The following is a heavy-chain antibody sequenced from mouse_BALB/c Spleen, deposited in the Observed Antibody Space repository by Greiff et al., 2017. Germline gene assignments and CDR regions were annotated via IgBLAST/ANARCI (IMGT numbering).Heavy chain of an antibody. V-gene: IGHV5-17*02. CDR1: GFTFSSFG. J-gene: IGHJ1*01. D-gene: IGHD1-1*01. Sequence: EVKLVESGGGLVQPGGSRKLSCAASGFTFSSFGMHWVRQAPEKGLEWVAYISSGSSTIYYADTVKGRFTISRDNPKNTLFLQMTSLRSEDTAMYYCARGDGSSFPYWYFDVWGAGTTVTVSS. CDR2: ISSGSSTI. CDR3: ARGDGSSFPYWYFDV.